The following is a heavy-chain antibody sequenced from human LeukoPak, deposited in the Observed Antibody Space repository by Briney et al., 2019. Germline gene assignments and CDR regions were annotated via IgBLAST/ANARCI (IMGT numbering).Heavy chain of an antibody. CDR1: GGSISSYY. D-gene: IGHD3-10*01. CDR2: IYYSGST. J-gene: IGHJ5*02. Sequence: SETLSLTCTVSGGSISSYYWSWIRQPPGKGLEWIGYIYYSGSTNYNPSLKSRVTISVDTSKNQFSLKLSSVTAADTAVYYCARDRFGELFRSDPWGQGTLVTVSS. V-gene: IGHV4-59*01. CDR3: ARDRFGELFRSDP.